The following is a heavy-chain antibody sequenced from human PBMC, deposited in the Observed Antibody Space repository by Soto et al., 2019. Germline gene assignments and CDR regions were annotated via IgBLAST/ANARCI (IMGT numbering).Heavy chain of an antibody. CDR3: ARVSKSDYYYGMDV. CDR1: GGSISSSSYY. J-gene: IGHJ6*02. Sequence: SETLSLTCTVSGGSISSSSYYWGWIRQPPGKGLEWIGYIYYSGSTYYNPSLKSRVTISVDTSKNQFSLKLSSVTAADTAVYYCARVSKSDYYYGMDVWGQGTTVT. CDR2: IYYSGST. V-gene: IGHV4-30-4*08.